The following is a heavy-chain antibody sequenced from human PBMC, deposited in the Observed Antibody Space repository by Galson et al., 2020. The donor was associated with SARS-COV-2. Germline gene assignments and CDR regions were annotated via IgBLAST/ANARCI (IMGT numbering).Heavy chain of an antibody. Sequence: QTLSLTCTVSGDSISSGGEYWAWLRQQPGEDLEWIGYLSYSGVSNHNPSLKSRVAISIDTSKNQFSLKLSSVTAADTVVYYCARLPIVRNSFGFFDPWGQGTLVTVSS. V-gene: IGHV4-31*03. CDR3: ARLPIVRNSFGFFDP. J-gene: IGHJ5*02. D-gene: IGHD3-16*01. CDR2: LSYSGVS. CDR1: GDSISSGGEY.